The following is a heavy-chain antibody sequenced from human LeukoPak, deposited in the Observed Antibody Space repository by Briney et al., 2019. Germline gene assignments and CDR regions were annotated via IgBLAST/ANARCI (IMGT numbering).Heavy chain of an antibody. CDR1: GFTFSSYA. V-gene: IGHV3-23*01. Sequence: PGGSLRLSCAASGFTFSSYAMTWVRQAPGKGLEWVSSVRDSGGRTYYADSVKGRFTISRDNSKNTLSLQMNSLRDEDTAIYYCAKDLPPHSGIYGRYAIDIWGQGTMVTVSS. CDR2: VRDSGGRT. D-gene: IGHD1-26*01. J-gene: IGHJ3*02. CDR3: AKDLPPHSGIYGRYAIDI.